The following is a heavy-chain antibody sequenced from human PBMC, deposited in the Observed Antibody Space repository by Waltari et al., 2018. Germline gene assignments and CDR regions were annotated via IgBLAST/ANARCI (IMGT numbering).Heavy chain of an antibody. D-gene: IGHD6-19*01. CDR3: ARNRAVAGTSSDAFDI. CDR1: GGSISSHY. V-gene: IGHV4-59*11. CDR2: IYYSGST. J-gene: IGHJ3*02. Sequence: QVQLQESGPGLVKPSETLSLTCTVSGGSISSHYWSWIRQPPGKGLEWIGYIYYSGSTNYNPSLKSRVTISVDTSKNQFSLKLSSVTAADTAVYYCARNRAVAGTSSDAFDIWGQGTMVTVSS.